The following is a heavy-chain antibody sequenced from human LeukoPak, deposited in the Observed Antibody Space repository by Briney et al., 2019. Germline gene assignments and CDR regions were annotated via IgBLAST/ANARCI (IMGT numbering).Heavy chain of an antibody. Sequence: GGSLRLSCAASGFTFSSYWMNWVRQSPGKGLECVANINQDGSETYYLDSVKGRFTISRDNAKSSLYLQMNSLTAGDTAVYYCARDYYGSGDYWGQGTLVTVSS. CDR2: INQDGSET. CDR3: ARDYYGSGDY. CDR1: GFTFSSYW. J-gene: IGHJ4*02. V-gene: IGHV3-7*01. D-gene: IGHD3-10*01.